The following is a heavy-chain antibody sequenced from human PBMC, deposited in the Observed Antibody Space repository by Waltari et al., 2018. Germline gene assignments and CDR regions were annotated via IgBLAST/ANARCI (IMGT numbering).Heavy chain of an antibody. CDR3: ARGRFGELYRHFDY. D-gene: IGHD3-10*01. V-gene: IGHV4-59*01. CDR1: GSPISSYA. Sequence: QVQLQESGPGLAKPSETLSLTCTAPGSPISSYAWSWTRTPPGKGLGWIGYIYYRGSTNYNPSLKSRVTISVDTSKNQFSLKLSSVTAADTAVYYCARGRFGELYRHFDYWGQGTLVTVSS. J-gene: IGHJ4*02. CDR2: IYYRGST.